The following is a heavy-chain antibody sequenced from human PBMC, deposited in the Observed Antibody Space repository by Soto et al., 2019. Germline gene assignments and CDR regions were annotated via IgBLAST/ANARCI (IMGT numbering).Heavy chain of an antibody. CDR3: ARGQRVETAAVRLNYFDY. J-gene: IGHJ4*02. CDR1: GFTFSSYD. V-gene: IGHV3-13*01. D-gene: IGHD6-13*01. CDR2: IGTAGDT. Sequence: GGSLRLSCAASGFTFSSYDMHWVRQATGKGLEWVSAIGTAGDTYYPGSVKGRFTISRENAKNSLYLQMNSLRAEDTAVYYCARGQRVETAAVRLNYFDYWGQGTLVTVSS.